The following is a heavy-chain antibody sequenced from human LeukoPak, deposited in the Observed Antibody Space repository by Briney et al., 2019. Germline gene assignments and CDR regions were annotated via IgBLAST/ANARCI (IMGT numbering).Heavy chain of an antibody. CDR2: ISHSGST. Sequence: SETLSLTCAVSGSSISSAFYCGWILQPPGKELEWIVRISHSGSTSYNPPLKSRVTISVDTSKHQFSLKLTSVTAADSAVYWCAREIRVHIIGYATWFDPGGQGTLVTVSS. CDR1: GSSISSAFY. D-gene: IGHD3-10*01. CDR3: AREIRVHIIGYATWFDP. J-gene: IGHJ5*02. V-gene: IGHV4-38-2*02.